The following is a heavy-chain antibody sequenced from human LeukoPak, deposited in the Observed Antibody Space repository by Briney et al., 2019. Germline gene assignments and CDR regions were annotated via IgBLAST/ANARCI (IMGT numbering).Heavy chain of an antibody. CDR3: ARVGSSTNGEIDY. D-gene: IGHD2-2*01. Sequence: SQTLSLTCTVSGGSISSGGYYWSWIRQHPGKGLEWIGYIYYSGSTYYNPSLKSRVTISVDTSKNQFSLKLSSVTAADTAVYYCARVGSSTNGEIDYWGQGTLVTVSS. V-gene: IGHV4-31*03. CDR2: IYYSGST. CDR1: GGSISSGGYY. J-gene: IGHJ4*02.